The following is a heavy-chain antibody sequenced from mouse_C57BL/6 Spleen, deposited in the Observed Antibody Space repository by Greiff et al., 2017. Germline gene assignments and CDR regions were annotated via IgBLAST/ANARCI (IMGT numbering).Heavy chain of an antibody. Sequence: QVQLQQPGAELVRPGTSVKLSCKASGYTFTSYWMHWVKQRPGQGLEWIGVIDPSDSYTNYNQKFKGKATLTVDTSSSTAYMQLSSLTSEDSAVYYCAREAGKEFAYWGQGTLVTVSA. CDR2: IDPSDSYT. CDR1: GYTFTSYW. V-gene: IGHV1-59*01. CDR3: AREAGKEFAY. D-gene: IGHD4-1*01. J-gene: IGHJ3*01.